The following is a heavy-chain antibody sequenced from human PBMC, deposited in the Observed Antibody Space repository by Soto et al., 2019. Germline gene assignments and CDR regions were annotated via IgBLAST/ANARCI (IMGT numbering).Heavy chain of an antibody. CDR3: ARAYYYDSSGYSDYYYYGMDV. CDR2: IIPIFGTA. J-gene: IGHJ6*02. D-gene: IGHD3-22*01. Sequence: EASVKVSCKASGGTFSSYAISWVRQAPGQGLEWMGGIIPIFGTANYAQKFQGRVTITADESTSTAYMELSSLRSEDTAVYYCARAYYYDSSGYSDYYYYGMDVWGQGTTVTVSS. V-gene: IGHV1-69*13. CDR1: GGTFSSYA.